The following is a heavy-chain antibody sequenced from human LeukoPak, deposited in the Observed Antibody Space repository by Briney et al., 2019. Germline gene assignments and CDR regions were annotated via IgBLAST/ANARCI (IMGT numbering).Heavy chain of an antibody. Sequence: GGSLRLSCAASGSTFSSYAMSWVRQAPGKGLEWVSAISGSGGSTYYADSVKGRFTISRDNSKNTLYLQMNSLRAEDTAVYYCAKVIDSSSWYECYFDYWGQGTLVTVSS. V-gene: IGHV3-23*01. D-gene: IGHD6-13*01. J-gene: IGHJ4*02. CDR1: GSTFSSYA. CDR2: ISGSGGST. CDR3: AKVIDSSSWYECYFDY.